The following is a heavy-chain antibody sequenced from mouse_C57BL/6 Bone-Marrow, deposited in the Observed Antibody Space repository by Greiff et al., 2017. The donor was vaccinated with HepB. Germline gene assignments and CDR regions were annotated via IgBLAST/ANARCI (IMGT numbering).Heavy chain of an antibody. V-gene: IGHV1-55*01. J-gene: IGHJ2*01. Sequence: QVQLQQPGAELVKPGASVKMSCKASGYTFTSYWITWVKQRPGQGLEWIGDIYPGSGSTNYNEKFKSKATLTVDTSSSTAYMQLSSLTSEDSAVYYCAREVYYDYDAPYYFDYWGQGTTLTVSS. D-gene: IGHD2-4*01. CDR1: GYTFTSYW. CDR3: AREVYYDYDAPYYFDY. CDR2: IYPGSGST.